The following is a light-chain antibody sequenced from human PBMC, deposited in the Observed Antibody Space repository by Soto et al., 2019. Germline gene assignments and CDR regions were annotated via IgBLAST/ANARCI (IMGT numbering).Light chain of an antibody. J-gene: IGKJ1*01. Sequence: EIVMTQSPATLSVSPGERSTLSCSASQSVSNNLAWYQHKPGQAPRLLIYGASTRATGIPARFSGSGSGTEFTLTISSLQSVDFAVYYCHQYNDWPPGTFGQGTKVDIK. CDR1: QSVSNN. V-gene: IGKV3-15*01. CDR2: GAS. CDR3: HQYNDWPPGT.